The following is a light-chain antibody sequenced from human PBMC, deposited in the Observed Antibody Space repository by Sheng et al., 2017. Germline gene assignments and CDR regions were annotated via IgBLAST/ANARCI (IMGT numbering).Light chain of an antibody. J-gene: IGKJ1*01. V-gene: IGKV3-15*01. CDR3: QQYNDWPPWT. Sequence: EIVMTQSPTTLSVSPGERATLSCRASHHIGRNIAWYQHKPGQAPRLLIYGVSTRATDTPARFSGSGAATEFTLTISSLQSEDFAIYFCQQYNDWPPWTFGQGTKVEIK. CDR1: HHIGRN. CDR2: GVS.